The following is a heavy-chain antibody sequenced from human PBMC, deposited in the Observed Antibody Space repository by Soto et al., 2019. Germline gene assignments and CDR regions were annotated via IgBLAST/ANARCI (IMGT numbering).Heavy chain of an antibody. Sequence: GWSLRLSCETSGFSFSVYGMHWVRQAPGKGLEWVAVIWYDASKQFYAASVEGRFTISRDNSKAILYLQMNSLRAEDTAVYYCAAWAEGATEVHWGPGT. CDR2: IWYDASKQ. D-gene: IGHD2-15*01. CDR1: GFSFSVYG. J-gene: IGHJ4*02. CDR3: AAWAEGATEVH. V-gene: IGHV3-33*01.